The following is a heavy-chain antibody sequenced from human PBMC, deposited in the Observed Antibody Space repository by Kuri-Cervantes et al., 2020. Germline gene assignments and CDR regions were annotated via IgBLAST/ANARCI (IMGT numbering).Heavy chain of an antibody. CDR3: AREGLPPWLGATTRDAFDI. Sequence: GESLKISCAASGFTFSSYAMHWVRQAPGKGLEWVAVISYDGSNKYYADSVKGRFTISRDNSKNTLYLQMNSLRAEDTAVYYCAREGLPPWLGATTRDAFDIWGQGTMVTV. CDR2: ISYDGSNK. CDR1: GFTFSSYA. J-gene: IGHJ3*02. V-gene: IGHV3-30-3*01. D-gene: IGHD1-26*01.